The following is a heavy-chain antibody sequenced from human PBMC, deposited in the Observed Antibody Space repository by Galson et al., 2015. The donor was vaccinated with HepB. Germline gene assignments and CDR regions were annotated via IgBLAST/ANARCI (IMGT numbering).Heavy chain of an antibody. CDR1: GFTFSSYA. J-gene: IGHJ2*01. Sequence: SPRLSCAASGFTFSSYAMHWVRQAPGKGLEYVSAISSNGGSTYYANSVKGRFTISRDNSKNTLYLQMGSLRAEDMAVYYCAREPPEPFYRGYEREGYFDLWGRGTLVTVSS. D-gene: IGHD5-12*01. CDR3: AREPPEPFYRGYEREGYFDL. V-gene: IGHV3-64*01. CDR2: ISSNGGST.